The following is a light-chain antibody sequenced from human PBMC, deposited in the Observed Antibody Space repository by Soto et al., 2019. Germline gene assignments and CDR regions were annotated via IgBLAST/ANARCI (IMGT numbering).Light chain of an antibody. V-gene: IGLV4-69*01. CDR3: QAWGTGILV. Sequence: QSVLTQSPSASASLGASVRLTCTLSSGHSSYAIAWHQQQPEKGPRYLMKVNNDGSHSKGDGVPDRFSGSSSGAERYLTISSLQSDDEADYYCQAWGTGILVFGGGTKLTVL. CDR2: VNNDGSH. J-gene: IGLJ3*02. CDR1: SGHSSYA.